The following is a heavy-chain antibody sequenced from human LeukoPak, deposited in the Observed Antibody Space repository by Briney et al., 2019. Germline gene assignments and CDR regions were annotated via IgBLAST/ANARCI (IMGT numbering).Heavy chain of an antibody. J-gene: IGHJ4*02. CDR2: TYYRSKWYN. CDR3: AREIAVAGPTYFDY. Sequence: SQTLSLTCAISGDSVSSNSAAWNWIRQSPSRGLEWLGRTYYRSKWYNDYAISVKSRITINPDTSKNQFSLQLNSVTPEDTAVYYCAREIAVAGPTYFDYWGQGIPVTVSS. D-gene: IGHD6-19*01. V-gene: IGHV6-1*01. CDR1: GDSVSSNSAA.